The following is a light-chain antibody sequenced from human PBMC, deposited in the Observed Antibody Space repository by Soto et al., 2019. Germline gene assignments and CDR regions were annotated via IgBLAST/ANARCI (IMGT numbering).Light chain of an antibody. J-gene: IGKJ1*01. CDR1: QRISSSY. CDR3: QQYSSSRWT. V-gene: IGKV3-20*01. Sequence: EVVLTQSPGTLSLSPGERTTLSCRASQRISSSYLAWYQKKPGQAPRLLIYAASSRATGIPDRFSGSGSGTDFTLTSSRLESEDFAVYYCQQYSSSRWTFGQGTKVEIK. CDR2: AAS.